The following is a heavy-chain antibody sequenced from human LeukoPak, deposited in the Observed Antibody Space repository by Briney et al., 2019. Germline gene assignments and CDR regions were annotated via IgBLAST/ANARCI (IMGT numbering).Heavy chain of an antibody. J-gene: IGHJ4*02. Sequence: SETLSLTCIVSGGSISSYYWSWIRQPPGKGLEWIGYIYYSGSTNYNPSLKSRVTISVDTAKNQFSLKLSSVTAAATAVYYCASSKARSDFDYWGQGTLVTVSS. D-gene: IGHD2-15*01. CDR1: GGSISSYY. CDR3: ASSKARSDFDY. V-gene: IGHV4-59*08. CDR2: IYYSGST.